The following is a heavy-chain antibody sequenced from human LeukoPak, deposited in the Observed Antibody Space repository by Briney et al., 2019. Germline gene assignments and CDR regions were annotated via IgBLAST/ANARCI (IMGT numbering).Heavy chain of an antibody. Sequence: ASVKVSCKASGGTFSSYAISWVRQAPGQGLEWMGGIIPIFGTANYAQKFQGRVTITADESTSTAYMELSSLRSEDTAVYYCASLGSSRKFDYWGQGTLVTVSS. J-gene: IGHJ4*02. V-gene: IGHV1-69*13. D-gene: IGHD3-10*01. CDR1: GGTFSSYA. CDR3: ASLGSSRKFDY. CDR2: IIPIFGTA.